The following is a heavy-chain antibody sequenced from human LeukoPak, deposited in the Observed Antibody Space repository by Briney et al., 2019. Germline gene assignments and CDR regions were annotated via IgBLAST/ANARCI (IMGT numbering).Heavy chain of an antibody. Sequence: ASVKVSCKASAYTFTGYSMHWVRQAPGQGLEWVGRISPNTGGPNYAEKFQGRVTMTRDTSISTAYMELRRLRYDDTAVYYCARQRHGYYLDYWGQGTLVTVSS. CDR2: ISPNTGGP. J-gene: IGHJ4*02. V-gene: IGHV1-2*06. D-gene: IGHD6-25*01. CDR3: ARQRHGYYLDY. CDR1: AYTFTGYS.